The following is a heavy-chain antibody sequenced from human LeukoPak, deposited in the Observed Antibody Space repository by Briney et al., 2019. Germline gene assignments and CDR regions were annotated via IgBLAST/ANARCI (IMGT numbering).Heavy chain of an antibody. D-gene: IGHD2-21*02. J-gene: IGHJ4*02. CDR1: GFTFSNYA. V-gene: IGHV3-23*01. CDR2: ISNRGSTI. Sequence: PGGSLRLSCAASGFTFSNYAVAWVRQAPGKGLEWVSVISNRGSTINYAASVKGRFTISRDNSKNRLYLQMNGLRAEDTAVYYCAKEGPSCGGDCYGVFDYWGQGTLVTVSS. CDR3: AKEGPSCGGDCYGVFDY.